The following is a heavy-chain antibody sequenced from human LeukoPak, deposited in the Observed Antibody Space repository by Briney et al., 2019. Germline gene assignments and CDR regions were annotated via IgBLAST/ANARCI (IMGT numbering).Heavy chain of an antibody. CDR2: IYYSGST. Sequence: ASETLSLTCTVSGGSISSYYWGWIRQPPGKGLEWIGYIYYSGSTNYNPSLKSRVTISVDTSKDQFSLKLSSVTAADTAVYYCARVRYSSSWYQIPPYYYYYYMDVWGKGTTVTISS. CDR1: GGSISSYY. V-gene: IGHV4-59*01. CDR3: ARVRYSSSWYQIPPYYYYYYMDV. D-gene: IGHD6-13*01. J-gene: IGHJ6*03.